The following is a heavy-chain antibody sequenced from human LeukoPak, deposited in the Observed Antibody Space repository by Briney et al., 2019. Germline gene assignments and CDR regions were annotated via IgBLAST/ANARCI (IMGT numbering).Heavy chain of an antibody. J-gene: IGHJ4*02. D-gene: IGHD4-17*01. CDR2: ISASKGDT. CDR1: GYTFTNYG. CDR3: ARDPNGDYDFDK. Sequence: GASVKVSCKASGYTFTNYGISWVRQAPGQGLEWMGWISASKGDTNYAQKFQGRLTMTTDRSTSTAYMELRSLRSDDTAVYYCARDPNGDYDFDKWGQGTQVTVPS. V-gene: IGHV1-18*01.